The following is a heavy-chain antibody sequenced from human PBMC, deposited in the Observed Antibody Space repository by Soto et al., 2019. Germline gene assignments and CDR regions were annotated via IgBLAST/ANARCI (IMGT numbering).Heavy chain of an antibody. CDR3: ARRQYVCSGGSCRLYNWFDP. J-gene: IGHJ5*02. D-gene: IGHD2-15*01. CDR2: IIPIFGTA. V-gene: IGHV1-69*06. CDR1: GGTFSNYA. Sequence: SVKVSCKASGGTFSNYAISWVRQAPGQGLEWMGGIIPIFGTANYAQKFQGRVTITADKSTSTAYMELSSLRSEDTAVYYCARRQYVCSGGSCRLYNWFDPWGQGTLVTVSS.